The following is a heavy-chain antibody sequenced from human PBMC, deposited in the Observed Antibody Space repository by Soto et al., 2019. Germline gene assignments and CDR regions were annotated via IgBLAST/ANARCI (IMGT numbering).Heavy chain of an antibody. CDR3: ARDGGNY. CDR1: VFLFTNYG. CDR2: ISEDGSSK. Sequence: GGSLRLSCTVSVFLFTNYGMHWVRQAPGKGLEWVAGISEDGSSKYYADSVKGRFTISRDNSKNTLYLQMNSLRAEDTAVYYCARDGGNYWGQGTLVTVSS. J-gene: IGHJ4*02. D-gene: IGHD3-3*01. V-gene: IGHV3-30*03.